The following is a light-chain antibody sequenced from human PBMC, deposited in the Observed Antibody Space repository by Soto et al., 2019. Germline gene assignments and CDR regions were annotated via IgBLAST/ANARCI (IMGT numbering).Light chain of an antibody. CDR3: CSYAGRSTFV. CDR2: EGT. Sequence: QSALTQPASVSASPGQSTTISCTGTSTDVGGYNLVSWYQHHPGNAPKLIIFEGTKRPSGVSSRFSGSKSANTASLTISGLQAEDEADYSCCSYAGRSTFVFGGGTKLTVL. CDR1: STDVGGYNL. V-gene: IGLV2-23*03. J-gene: IGLJ2*01.